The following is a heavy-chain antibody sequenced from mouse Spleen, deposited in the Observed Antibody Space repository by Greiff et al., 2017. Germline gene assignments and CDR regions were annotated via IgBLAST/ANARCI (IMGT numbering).Heavy chain of an antibody. V-gene: IGHV1S29*02. D-gene: IGHD2-1*01. J-gene: IGHJ3*01. CDR3: ASFYGNYVAWFAY. CDR1: GYTFTDYN. CDR2: IYPYNGGT. Sequence: EVKLMESGPELVKPGASVKISCKASGYTFTDYNMHWVKQSHGKSLEWIGYIYPYNGGTGYNQKFKSKATLTVDNSSSTAYMELRSLTSEDSAVYYCASFYGNYVAWFAYWGQGTLVTVSA.